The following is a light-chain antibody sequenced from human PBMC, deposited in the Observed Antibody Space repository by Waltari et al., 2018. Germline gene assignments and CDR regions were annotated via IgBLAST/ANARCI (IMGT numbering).Light chain of an antibody. Sequence: QAGLTQPPSVSWNLRQTATLTCTGNNNNVGYQGAAWLQQHQGHPPKRLSSRNNHRPSGMSGRCSASRSDNTAALTITGLQPEDEADYYCAAWDYSLSAWVFGGGTKLTVL. CDR2: RNN. CDR3: AAWDYSLSAWV. J-gene: IGLJ3*02. CDR1: NNNVGYQG. V-gene: IGLV10-54*01.